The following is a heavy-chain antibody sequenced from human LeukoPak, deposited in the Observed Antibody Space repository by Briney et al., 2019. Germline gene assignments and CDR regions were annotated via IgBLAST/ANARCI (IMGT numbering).Heavy chain of an antibody. D-gene: IGHD3-22*01. Sequence: ASVKVSCKASGYTFTSYAMHWVRQAPGQRLEWMGWINAGNGNTKYSQEFQGRVTITRGTSASTAYMELSSLRSEDMAVYYCARELYYYDSSGYYRLGAFDIWGLGTMVTVSS. CDR2: INAGNGNT. V-gene: IGHV1-3*03. CDR3: ARELYYYDSSGYYRLGAFDI. J-gene: IGHJ3*02. CDR1: GYTFTSYA.